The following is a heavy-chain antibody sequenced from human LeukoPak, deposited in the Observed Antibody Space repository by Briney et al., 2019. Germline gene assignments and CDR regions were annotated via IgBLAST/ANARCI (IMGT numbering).Heavy chain of an antibody. CDR1: GFTFSSYE. CDR3: ARDDDYYDSSGYHYDYFDY. Sequence: GGSLRLSCAASGFTFSSYEMNWVRQAPGKGLEWVANIKQDGSEKYYVDSVKGRFTISRDNAKNSLYVQMNSLRAEDTAVYYCARDDDYYDSSGYHYDYFDYWGQGTLVTVSS. D-gene: IGHD3-22*01. J-gene: IGHJ4*02. CDR2: IKQDGSEK. V-gene: IGHV3-7*01.